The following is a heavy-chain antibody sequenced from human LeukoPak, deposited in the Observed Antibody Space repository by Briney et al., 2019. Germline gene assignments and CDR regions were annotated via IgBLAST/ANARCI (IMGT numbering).Heavy chain of an antibody. V-gene: IGHV3-21*01. CDR2: ISSSSSYI. CDR3: ARDQASGSYFY. CDR1: GFTFSSYA. Sequence: GGSLRLSCAASGFTFSSYAMNWVRQAPGKGLEWVSSISSSSSYIYYADSVKGRFTISRDNAKNSLYLQMNSLRAEDTAVYYCARDQASGSYFYWGQGTLVTVSS. D-gene: IGHD1-26*01. J-gene: IGHJ4*02.